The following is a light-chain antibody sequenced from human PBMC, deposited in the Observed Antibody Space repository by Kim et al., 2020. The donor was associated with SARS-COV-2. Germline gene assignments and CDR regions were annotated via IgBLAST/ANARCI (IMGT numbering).Light chain of an antibody. V-gene: IGLV1-47*01. Sequence: QSVLTQAPSASGTPGQSVTIYCSGSSSNIGNNFVYWYQQLPGTAPKVLIHTNNKRPSGVSDRFSGFKSVTSASLSISGLRSEDEADYYCGSWDDSLDGPVFGRGTKVTVL. J-gene: IGLJ3*02. CDR2: TNN. CDR1: SSNIGNNF. CDR3: GSWDDSLDGPV.